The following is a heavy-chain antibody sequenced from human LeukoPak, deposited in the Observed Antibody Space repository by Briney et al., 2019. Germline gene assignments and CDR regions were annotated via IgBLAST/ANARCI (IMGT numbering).Heavy chain of an antibody. Sequence: GGSLRLSCAASGFTFSDYYMSWIRQAPGKGLEWVSYISSSSNTIYYADSVKGRFTISRDNAKNSLYLQMNSLRDEDTAVYYCARRSWDSSGYKISDYWGQGTLVTVSS. D-gene: IGHD3-22*01. J-gene: IGHJ4*02. V-gene: IGHV3-11*04. CDR1: GFTFSDYY. CDR2: ISSSSNTI. CDR3: ARRSWDSSGYKISDY.